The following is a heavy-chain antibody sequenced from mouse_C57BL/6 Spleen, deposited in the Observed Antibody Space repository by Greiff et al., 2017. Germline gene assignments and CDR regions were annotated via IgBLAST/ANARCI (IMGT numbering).Heavy chain of an antibody. V-gene: IGHV1-80*01. CDR1: GYAFSSYW. D-gene: IGHD4-1*01. Sequence: VQLQQSGAELVKPGASVKISCKASGYAFSSYWMNWVKQRPGKGLEWIGQIYPGDGDTNYNGKFKGKATLTADKSSSTAYMQLSSLTSEDSAVYFCAGGNWERYFDYWGQGTTLTVSS. J-gene: IGHJ2*01. CDR3: AGGNWERYFDY. CDR2: IYPGDGDT.